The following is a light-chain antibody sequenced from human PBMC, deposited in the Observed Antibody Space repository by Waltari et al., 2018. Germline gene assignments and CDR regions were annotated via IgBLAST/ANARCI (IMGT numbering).Light chain of an antibody. CDR1: ISYIATRP. CDR2: DSN. CDR3: VAWDVSLSGYV. J-gene: IGLJ1*01. V-gene: IGLV1-44*01. Sequence: QSVLTQPPSASGTPGPSVTISCSGSISYIATRPVHWYQQFPGTTPKLLIHDSNQRHSGVPDRFSGSKSGTSASLAISGLQSEDEADYYCVAWDVSLSGYVFGTGTKVTVL.